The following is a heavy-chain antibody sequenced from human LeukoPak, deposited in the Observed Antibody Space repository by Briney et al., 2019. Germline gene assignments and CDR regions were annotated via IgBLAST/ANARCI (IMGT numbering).Heavy chain of an antibody. Sequence: PGGSLRLSCAASGFTFSSYWMSWVRQAPGKGLEWVANIKQDGSEKYYVDSVKGRFTISRDNAKNSLYLQMNSLRAEDTAVYYCARDFRSIVGATHYYYYGMDVWGQGTTVTVSS. V-gene: IGHV3-7*01. CDR3: ARDFRSIVGATHYYYYGMDV. CDR1: GFTFSSYW. J-gene: IGHJ6*02. D-gene: IGHD1-26*01. CDR2: IKQDGSEK.